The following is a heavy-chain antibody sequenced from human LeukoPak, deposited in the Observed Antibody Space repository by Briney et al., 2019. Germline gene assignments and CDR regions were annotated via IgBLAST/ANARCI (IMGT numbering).Heavy chain of an antibody. J-gene: IGHJ4*02. CDR1: GFTFSSYE. CDR2: IINSGSTI. D-gene: IGHD5-12*01. V-gene: IGHV3-48*03. CDR3: AVRLFGDY. Sequence: PGGSLTLSCAASGFTFSSYEMNWVRQAPGKGLEGVSYIINSGSTIYYGDSVKGRFTIYRDNAKNSLYLQMNSLRAEDTAVYYCAVRLFGDYWGQGTLVTVSS.